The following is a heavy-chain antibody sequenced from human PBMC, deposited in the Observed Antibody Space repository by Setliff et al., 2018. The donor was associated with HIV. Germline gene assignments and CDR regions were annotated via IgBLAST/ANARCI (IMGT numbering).Heavy chain of an antibody. J-gene: IGHJ1*01. V-gene: IGHV3-49*04. CDR1: GFTFSNYA. Sequence: GGSLRLSCAASGFTFSNYAMSWVRQAPGRGLEWVGFIRSKTYGGTTDFAASVKGRFTISRDDSKSIAYLQMNSLKTEDTAVYYCTRDNYDSSGHSTEEHFQHWGQGTLVTVSS. D-gene: IGHD3-22*01. CDR3: TRDNYDSSGHSTEEHFQH. CDR2: IRSKTYGGTT.